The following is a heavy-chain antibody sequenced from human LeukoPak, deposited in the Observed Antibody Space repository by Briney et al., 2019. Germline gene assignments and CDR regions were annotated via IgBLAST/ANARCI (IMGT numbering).Heavy chain of an antibody. V-gene: IGHV4-59*01. CDR3: ARATGDIHIDY. J-gene: IGHJ4*02. CDR2: IYYSGST. Sequence: SETLSLTCTVSGGSISSYYWSWIRQPPGKGLEWIGYIYYSGSTNYNPSLKSRVTISVDTSKNQFSLKLRSVTAADTAVYYCARATGDIHIDYWAQGTLVTVSS. CDR1: GGSISSYY. D-gene: IGHD1-14*01.